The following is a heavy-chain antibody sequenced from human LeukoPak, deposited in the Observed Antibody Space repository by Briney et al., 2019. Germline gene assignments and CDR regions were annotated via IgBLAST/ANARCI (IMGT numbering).Heavy chain of an antibody. CDR2: INWDGGST. D-gene: IGHD1-26*01. V-gene: IGHV3-20*04. Sequence: GGSLRLSCAASGFTFDEYGISWVRQAPGKGLEWVSSINWDGGSTAYADSVQGRFTISRDNAKNSLHLQMKSLRAEDTAFYYCARDSFSGSSLDYWGQGTLVTVSS. CDR1: GFTFDEYG. J-gene: IGHJ4*02. CDR3: ARDSFSGSSLDY.